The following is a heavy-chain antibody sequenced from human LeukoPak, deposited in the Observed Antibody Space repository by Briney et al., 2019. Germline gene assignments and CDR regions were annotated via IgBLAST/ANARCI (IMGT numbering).Heavy chain of an antibody. CDR3: ARDGGYGGPYYFDY. CDR1: GGSISSYY. CDR2: IYYSGTT. Sequence: SETLSLTCTVSGGSISSYYWSWIRQPPGKGLEWIGYIYYSGTTNYNPSLKSRVTISVDTSKNQFSLKLSSVTAADTAVHYCARDGGYGGPYYFDYWGQGTLVTVSS. J-gene: IGHJ4*02. D-gene: IGHD5-12*01. V-gene: IGHV4-59*12.